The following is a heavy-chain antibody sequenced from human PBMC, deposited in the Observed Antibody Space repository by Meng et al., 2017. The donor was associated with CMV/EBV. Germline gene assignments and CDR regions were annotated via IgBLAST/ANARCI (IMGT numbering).Heavy chain of an antibody. CDR2: MNPNSGNT. CDR1: GYTFIDKY. V-gene: IGHV1-8*02. D-gene: IGHD6-6*01. Sequence: ASVKVSCKTSGYTFIDKYMHWVRQATGQGLEWMGWMNPNSGNTGYAQKFQGRVTMTRNTSISTAYMELSSLRSEDTAVYYCARVLYSSSSGDSYYWGQGTLVTVSS. CDR3: ARVLYSSSSGDSYY. J-gene: IGHJ4*02.